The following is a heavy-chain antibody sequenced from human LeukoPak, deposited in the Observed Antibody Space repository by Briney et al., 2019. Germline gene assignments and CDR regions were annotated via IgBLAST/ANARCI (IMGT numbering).Heavy chain of an antibody. V-gene: IGHV3-30*04. Sequence: PGGSLRLSCAASGFTFSSNALHWVRQAPGKGLEWVAVISYDGSNKYYADSVKGRFTTSRDNSKNTLYLQMNSLRVEDTAVYYCARDLGDFYYISLDFDYWGQGALVTVSS. CDR1: GFTFSSNA. D-gene: IGHD3-9*01. J-gene: IGHJ4*02. CDR3: ARDLGDFYYISLDFDY. CDR2: ISYDGSNK.